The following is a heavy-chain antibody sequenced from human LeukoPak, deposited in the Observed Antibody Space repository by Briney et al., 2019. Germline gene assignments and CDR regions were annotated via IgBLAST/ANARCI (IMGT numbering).Heavy chain of an antibody. CDR3: ARDAYTNTRRYDH. V-gene: IGHV3-7*04. Sequence: GGSLRPSCAASGFTSSSYWMSWVRQAPGKGLEWVANIKQDGSEHYYVDSVKDRFTISRDNAKNSLYLQMNSLRAEDTAVYYCARDAYTNTRRYDHWGQGTLVTVSS. D-gene: IGHD2-8*01. CDR2: IKQDGSEH. CDR1: GFTSSSYW. J-gene: IGHJ4*02.